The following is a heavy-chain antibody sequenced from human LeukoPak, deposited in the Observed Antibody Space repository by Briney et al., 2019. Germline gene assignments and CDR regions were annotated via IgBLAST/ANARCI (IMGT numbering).Heavy chain of an antibody. J-gene: IGHJ4*02. CDR1: GFTFSSYT. Sequence: EGSLRLSCAASGFTFSSYTMNWVRQAPGKGLEWVSPITRSSSDIYYSDSVKGRFTISRDNAKNSLYLQINSLRAEDTAVYYCAKGSDFDYWGQGTLVTVSS. CDR3: AKGSDFDY. D-gene: IGHD1-26*01. V-gene: IGHV3-21*01. CDR2: ITRSSSDI.